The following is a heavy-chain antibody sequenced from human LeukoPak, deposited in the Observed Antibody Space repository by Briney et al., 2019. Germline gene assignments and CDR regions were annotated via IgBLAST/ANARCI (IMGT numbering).Heavy chain of an antibody. Sequence: GGSLRLSCAASGLTFSSYAMSWVRQAPAKGLEWVSVISAIGGNTYYADSVKGRFTISRDNFKSTLYLQMNSLRAEDTAIYYCAKDRDGYCSGGSCFYDALDVWGQGTMVTVSS. J-gene: IGHJ3*01. CDR2: ISAIGGNT. CDR3: AKDRDGYCSGGSCFYDALDV. D-gene: IGHD2-15*01. V-gene: IGHV3-23*01. CDR1: GLTFSSYA.